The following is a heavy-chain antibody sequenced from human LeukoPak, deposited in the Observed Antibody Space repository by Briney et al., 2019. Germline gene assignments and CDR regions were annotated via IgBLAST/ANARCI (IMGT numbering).Heavy chain of an antibody. J-gene: IGHJ5*02. Sequence: SVKVSCKASGGTFNSYAITWARQAPGQGLEWMGGIIPMFAPARYAQNFQGRVTITTDESTSTAYMELSSLKSEDTAVYYCARGAHSGSYSSWFHPWGQGTLVTVSS. CDR1: GGTFNSYA. CDR3: ARGAHSGSYSSWFHP. V-gene: IGHV1-69*05. D-gene: IGHD3-10*01. CDR2: IIPMFAPA.